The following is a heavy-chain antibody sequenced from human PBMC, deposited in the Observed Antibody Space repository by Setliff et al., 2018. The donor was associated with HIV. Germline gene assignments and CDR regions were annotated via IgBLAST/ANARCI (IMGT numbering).Heavy chain of an antibody. Sequence: GESLKISCKGSGYSFPTYWIAWVRQMPGKGLEWMGVIYPDESDSRYSPSFRGQVTISADKSINTAFLQWSSLKASDTAMYYCARVDMGYYYDSSGYSHFDHWGQGTLVTVSS. V-gene: IGHV5-51*01. CDR2: IYPDESDS. D-gene: IGHD3-22*01. CDR3: ARVDMGYYYDSSGYSHFDH. J-gene: IGHJ4*02. CDR1: GYSFPTYW.